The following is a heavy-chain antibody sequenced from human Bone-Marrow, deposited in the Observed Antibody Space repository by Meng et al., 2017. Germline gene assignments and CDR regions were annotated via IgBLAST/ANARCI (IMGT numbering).Heavy chain of an antibody. D-gene: IGHD3-3*01. CDR2: ISAYNGNT. J-gene: IGHJ5*02. CDR3: ARNRAYYKFWSGRFRINWFVP. Sequence: SVTDSCKPSGNPFTTFGISWVRQAPGQVLEWMGWISAYNGNTNYAQKLQGRVTMTTDTSTSTAYMELRSLRSDDTAVYYCARNRAYYKFWSGRFRINWFVPWGLGHPVTVSS. CDR1: GNPFTTFG. V-gene: IGHV1-18*01.